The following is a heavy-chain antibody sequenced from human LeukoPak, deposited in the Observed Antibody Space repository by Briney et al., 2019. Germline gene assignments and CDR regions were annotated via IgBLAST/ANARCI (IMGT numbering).Heavy chain of an antibody. D-gene: IGHD2-2*01. CDR1: GYSFTTHG. Sequence: ASVKVSCKASGYSFTTHGISWVRQAPGQGLEWMGWISTKGNTNYAQNLQGRVTLTTGTSTSTAYMELMSLRSDDTAIYYCARCLRGGSSATCYDAFDIWGQGTMVTVSS. CDR3: ARCLRGGSSATCYDAFDI. V-gene: IGHV1-18*01. CDR2: ISTKGNT. J-gene: IGHJ3*02.